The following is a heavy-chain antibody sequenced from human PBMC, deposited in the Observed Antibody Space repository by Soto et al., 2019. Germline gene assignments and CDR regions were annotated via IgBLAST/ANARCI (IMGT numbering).Heavy chain of an antibody. D-gene: IGHD2-15*01. V-gene: IGHV4-34*01. CDR3: ARGYCSGGSCYSLIGYYYYYYMHV. Sequence: SETLSLTCAVYGGSFSGYYWSWIRQPPGKGLEWIGEINHSGSTNYNPSLKSRVTIAVDTSKNQFSLKLSSVTAADTAVYYCARGYCSGGSCYSLIGYYYYYYMHVWGKETTVTVS. CDR2: INHSGST. CDR1: GGSFSGYY. J-gene: IGHJ6*03.